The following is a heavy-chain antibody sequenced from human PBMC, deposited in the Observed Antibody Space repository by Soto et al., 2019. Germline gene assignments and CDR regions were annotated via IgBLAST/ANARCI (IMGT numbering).Heavy chain of an antibody. CDR2: LYFNGGT. V-gene: IGHV4-30-4*01. D-gene: IGHD6-13*01. CDR1: GGPINSPDYY. CDR3: ARGISKYSSWYEPHTWFDA. Sequence: QVQLQESGPGLVKPSQTLSLTCNVSGGPINSPDYYWTWIRQSPGKGLEWIGYLYFNGGTQYNPSLRKPISMSLDTSKKHFYLKMRSVTGADTAVYYCARGISKYSSWYEPHTWFDAWGQGALVTVSS. J-gene: IGHJ5*02.